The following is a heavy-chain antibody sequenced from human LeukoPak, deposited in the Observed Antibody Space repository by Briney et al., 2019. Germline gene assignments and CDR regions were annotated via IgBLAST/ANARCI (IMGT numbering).Heavy chain of an antibody. Sequence: GGSLRLSCAASGFIFSTYGMYWVRQAPGKGLEWVAFIRHDGGIKNYADSVKGRSAISRDNSKNTLYLQMNSLRAEDTAVYYCAKDSLADIDYWGQGTLVTVSS. D-gene: IGHD3-16*01. CDR1: GFIFSTYG. CDR2: IRHDGGIK. J-gene: IGHJ4*02. CDR3: AKDSLADIDY. V-gene: IGHV3-30*02.